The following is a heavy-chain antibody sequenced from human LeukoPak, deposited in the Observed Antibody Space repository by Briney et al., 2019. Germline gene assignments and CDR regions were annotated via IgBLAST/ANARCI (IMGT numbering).Heavy chain of an antibody. CDR1: GYTFTSYG. CDR2: ISAYNGNT. V-gene: IGHV1-18*01. CDR3: ARVGRYYDSSGYLNDY. D-gene: IGHD3-22*01. J-gene: IGHJ4*02. Sequence: ASVKVSCKASGYTFTSYGISWVRQAPGQGLEWMGWISAYNGNTNYAQKLQGRVTMTTDTSTSTAYMELRSLRSDDTAVYYCARVGRYYDSSGYLNDYWGQGTLVIVSS.